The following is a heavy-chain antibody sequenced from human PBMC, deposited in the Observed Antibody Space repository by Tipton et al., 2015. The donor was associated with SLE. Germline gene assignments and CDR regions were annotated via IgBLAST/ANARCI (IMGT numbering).Heavy chain of an antibody. D-gene: IGHD1-26*01. CDR2: IGTSGDT. J-gene: IGHJ3*02. CDR3: ARLGGAASGAFDI. CDR1: GFTVRTSY. Sequence: SLRLSCAATGFTVRTSYISWVRQAPGKGLEWVSAIGTSGDTYYPGSVKGRFTISRENAKNSLYLQMNSQRAGDTAVYYCARLGGAASGAFDIWGQGTMVTVSS. V-gene: IGHV3-13*01.